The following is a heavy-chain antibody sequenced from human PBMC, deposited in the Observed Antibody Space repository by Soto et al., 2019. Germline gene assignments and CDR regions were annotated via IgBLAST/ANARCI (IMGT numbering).Heavy chain of an antibody. CDR3: ARPRSITTPCLDY. D-gene: IGHD3-22*01. CDR2: ISPYNGNT. Sequence: ASVKVSCKSSGYTFTTYGISWVRQAPGQGLEWMGWISPYNGNTNYAQKLQGRVTMTTDTSTSTAYMELRSLRSDDTAVYYCARPRSITTPCLDYWGQGTLVTVSS. CDR1: GYTFTTYG. J-gene: IGHJ4*02. V-gene: IGHV1-18*01.